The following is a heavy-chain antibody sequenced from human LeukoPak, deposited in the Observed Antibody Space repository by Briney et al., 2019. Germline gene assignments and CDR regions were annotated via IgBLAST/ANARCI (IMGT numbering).Heavy chain of an antibody. J-gene: IGHJ4*02. D-gene: IGHD3-10*01. CDR2: IKQDGSEK. CDR3: ARDRFGDFDY. Sequence: GGSLRLSCEASGFTFSSYWMSWVRQAPGKGLEWVANIKQDGSEKYYVDSVKGRFTISRDNAKNSLYLQTNSLRAEDTAVYYCARDRFGDFDYWGQGTLVTVSS. V-gene: IGHV3-7*01. CDR1: GFTFSSYW.